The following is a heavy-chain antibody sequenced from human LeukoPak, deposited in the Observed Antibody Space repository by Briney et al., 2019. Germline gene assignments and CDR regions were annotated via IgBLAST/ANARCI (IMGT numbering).Heavy chain of an antibody. D-gene: IGHD1-26*01. CDR1: GFTFSSYA. J-gene: IGHJ3*02. Sequence: GSLRLSCAASGFTFSSYAMHWVRQAPGKGLEWVGFIRSKAYGATTEYAASLKDRFTISRDDSKSIAYLQVNSLKTEDTAVYYCTRILLKWELPGSDAFDIWGEGTMVTVSS. CDR2: IRSKAYGATT. V-gene: IGHV3-49*04. CDR3: TRILLKWELPGSDAFDI.